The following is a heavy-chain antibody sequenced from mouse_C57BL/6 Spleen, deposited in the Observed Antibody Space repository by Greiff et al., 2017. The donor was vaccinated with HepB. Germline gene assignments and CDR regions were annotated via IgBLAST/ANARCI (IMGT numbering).Heavy chain of an antibody. J-gene: IGHJ4*01. V-gene: IGHV2-5*01. Sequence: VMLVESGPGLVQPSQSLSITCTVSGFSLTSYGVHWVRQSPGKGLEWLGVIWRGGSTDYNAAFMSRLSITKDNSKSQVFFKMNSLQADDTAIYYCAKTLYGSSLYYAMDCWGQGTSVTVSS. CDR1: GFSLTSYG. CDR3: AKTLYGSSLYYAMDC. CDR2: IWRGGST. D-gene: IGHD1-1*01.